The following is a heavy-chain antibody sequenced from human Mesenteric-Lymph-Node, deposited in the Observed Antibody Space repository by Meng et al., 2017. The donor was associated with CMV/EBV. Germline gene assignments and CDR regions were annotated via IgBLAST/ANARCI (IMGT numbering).Heavy chain of an antibody. Sequence: SLKISCAASGFIFSDYAMHWVRQAPGKGLEWVSGISWNSGSIGYADSVKGRFTISRDNAKNSLYLQMNSLRAEDTALYYCAKTADTAMVRRLFGAFDIWGQGTMVTVSS. J-gene: IGHJ3*02. CDR2: ISWNSGSI. D-gene: IGHD5-18*01. V-gene: IGHV3-9*01. CDR1: GFIFSDYA. CDR3: AKTADTAMVRRLFGAFDI.